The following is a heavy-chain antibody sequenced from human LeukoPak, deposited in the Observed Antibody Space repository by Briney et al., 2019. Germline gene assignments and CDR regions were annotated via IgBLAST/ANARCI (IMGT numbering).Heavy chain of an antibody. V-gene: IGHV4-61*01. Sequence: PSETLSLTCTVSGGSVSSGSYYWSWIRQPPGKGLEWIGYIYYSGSTNYNPSLKSRVTISVDTSKNQFSLKLSSVTAADTAVCYCARDFWSGYYDGDYGMDVWGQGTTVTVSS. CDR1: GGSVSSGSYY. D-gene: IGHD3-3*01. CDR3: ARDFWSGYYDGDYGMDV. CDR2: IYYSGST. J-gene: IGHJ6*02.